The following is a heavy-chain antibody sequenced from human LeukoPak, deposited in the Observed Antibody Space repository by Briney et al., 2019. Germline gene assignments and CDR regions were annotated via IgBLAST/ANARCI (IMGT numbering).Heavy chain of an antibody. Sequence: SSETLSLTCTVSGGSISSSSYYWGWIRQPPGKGLEWIGTIFCSGSTYYNPSLKSRVTLSVDTSKNQFSLKLRSVTAADTAVYYCATQIFWGQGTLVTVSS. V-gene: IGHV4-39*01. J-gene: IGHJ4*02. CDR2: IFCSGST. CDR1: GGSISSSSYY. CDR3: ATQIF.